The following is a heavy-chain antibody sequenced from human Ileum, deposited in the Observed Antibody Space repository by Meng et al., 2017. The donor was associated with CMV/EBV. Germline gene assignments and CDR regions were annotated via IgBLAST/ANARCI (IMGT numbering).Heavy chain of an antibody. CDR2: SGTGADT. D-gene: IGHD4-17*01. CDR1: VFTFRTYA. V-gene: IGHV3-23*01. Sequence: EVELWESGGRLVTPWVALTLSGLASVFTFRTYARTWVRQAPGKGLEWVCTSGTGADTFYADSVKGRFTISRDSSKNTLYLQMHSLRAEDTAIYYCVPYSPPLRYFEYWGPGTLVTVSS. J-gene: IGHJ4*02. CDR3: VPYSPPLRYFEY.